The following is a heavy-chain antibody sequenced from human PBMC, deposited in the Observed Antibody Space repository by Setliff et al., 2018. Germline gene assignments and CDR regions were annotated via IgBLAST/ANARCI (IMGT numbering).Heavy chain of an antibody. CDR2: INPHNGGT. Sequence: ASVKVSCKSSGYAFTDYYIHWIRQAPGQGPEWMGWINPHNGGTVYAENFQGRVTLTRDTSIATAYMELSRLSSDDTAVYYCSRGRRGSTWTSDFWGQGALVTVSS. J-gene: IGHJ4*02. CDR3: SRGRRGSTWTSDF. V-gene: IGHV1-2*02. D-gene: IGHD6-6*01. CDR1: GYAFTDYY.